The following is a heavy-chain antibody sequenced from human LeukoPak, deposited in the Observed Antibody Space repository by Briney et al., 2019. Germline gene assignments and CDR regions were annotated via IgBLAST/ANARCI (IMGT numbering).Heavy chain of an antibody. CDR3: ARAAAGGFGDVDY. D-gene: IGHD3-10*01. CDR1: GGSISSYY. J-gene: IGHJ4*02. Sequence: SETLSLTCTVSGGSISSYYWSWIRQPPGKGLEWIGYIYYSGSTNYNPSLKSRVTISVDTSKNQFSLKLSSVTAADTAVYYCARAAAGGFGDVDYWGQGTLVTVS. CDR2: IYYSGST. V-gene: IGHV4-59*01.